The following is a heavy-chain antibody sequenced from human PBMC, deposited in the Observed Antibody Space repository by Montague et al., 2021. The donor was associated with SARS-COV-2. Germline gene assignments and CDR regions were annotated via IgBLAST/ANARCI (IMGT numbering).Heavy chain of an antibody. J-gene: IGHJ4*02. D-gene: IGHD3-16*01. CDR2: IYYSGST. V-gene: IGHV4-61*01. CDR3: ARDRGGGLGGVITAYYFDY. CDR1: GGSVSSGSYY. Sequence: SETLSLTCTVSGGSVSSGSYYWSWIRQPPGKGLEWIGYIYYSGSTNYNPSLKSRVTMSVDTSKNQFSLKLSSVTAADTAVYYCARDRGGGLGGVITAYYFDYWGQGTLVTVSS.